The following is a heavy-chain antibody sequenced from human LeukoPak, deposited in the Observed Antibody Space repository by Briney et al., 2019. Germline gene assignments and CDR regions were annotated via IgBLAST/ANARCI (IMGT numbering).Heavy chain of an antibody. CDR3: ARALPDVGWFDP. J-gene: IGHJ5*02. CDR2: ISYDGSSK. CDR1: GFTFSSYA. Sequence: GGSLRLSCAASGFTFSSYAMHWVRQAPGKGLEWVAVISYDGSSKYYADSVKGRFTISRDNSKNTLYLQMNSLRAEDTAVYYCARALPDVGWFDPWGQGTLVTVSS. V-gene: IGHV3-30-3*01. D-gene: IGHD1-14*01.